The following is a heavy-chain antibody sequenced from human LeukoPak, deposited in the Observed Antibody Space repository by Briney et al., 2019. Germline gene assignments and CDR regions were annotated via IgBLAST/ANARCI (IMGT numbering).Heavy chain of an antibody. V-gene: IGHV4-61*02. D-gene: IGHD5-18*01. CDR3: ARDYWDTAMLTGNDAFDL. CDR1: GGSISSGTYY. J-gene: IGHJ3*01. Sequence: PSETLSLTCTVSGGSISSGTYYWSWIRQPAGKGLEWIGRIYTSGNTNYNPSLKSRVTISVDTSKNQFSLKLSSVTAAYTAVYYCARDYWDTAMLTGNDAFDLWGQGTMVTVSS. CDR2: IYTSGNT.